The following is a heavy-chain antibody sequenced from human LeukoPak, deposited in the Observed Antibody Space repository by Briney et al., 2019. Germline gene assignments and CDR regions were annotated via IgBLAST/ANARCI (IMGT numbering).Heavy chain of an antibody. V-gene: IGHV1-69*13. Sequence: SVKVSCKASGYTFSDYQIHWVRQAPGQGLEWMGGIIPIFGTANYAQKFQGRVTITADESTSTAYMELSSLRSEDTAVYYCARERYCGGDCPHDAFDIWGQGTMVTVSS. CDR1: GYTFSDYQ. CDR3: ARERYCGGDCPHDAFDI. D-gene: IGHD2-21*01. CDR2: IIPIFGTA. J-gene: IGHJ3*02.